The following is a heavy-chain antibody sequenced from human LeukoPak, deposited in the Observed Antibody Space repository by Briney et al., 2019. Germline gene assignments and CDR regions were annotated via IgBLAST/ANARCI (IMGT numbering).Heavy chain of an antibody. CDR1: GGSISSYY. V-gene: IGHV4-4*07. CDR2: IYTSGST. Sequence: PSETLSLTCTVSGGSISSYYWSWIRQPAGKGLEWIGRIYTSGSTHYNPSLKSRVTMSVDTSNNQFSLKLSSVTAADTAVYYCARTLYDSSGYYYYFDYWGQGTLVTVSS. D-gene: IGHD3-22*01. J-gene: IGHJ4*02. CDR3: ARTLYDSSGYYYYFDY.